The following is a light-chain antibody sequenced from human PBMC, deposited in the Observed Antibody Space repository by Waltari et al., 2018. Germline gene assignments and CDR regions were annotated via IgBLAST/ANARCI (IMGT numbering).Light chain of an antibody. CDR1: QSVGSN. CDR3: QQYNNWPLT. CDR2: DAS. J-gene: IGKJ1*01. V-gene: IGKV3-15*01. Sequence: EIVMTQSPATLSVSPGERATLSCRASQSVGSNLAWFQQNPGQAPRLLIFDASTRATGIPARFSGSGSGTEFPLTISSLQSEDFAVYYCQQYNNWPLTFGQGTKVEIK.